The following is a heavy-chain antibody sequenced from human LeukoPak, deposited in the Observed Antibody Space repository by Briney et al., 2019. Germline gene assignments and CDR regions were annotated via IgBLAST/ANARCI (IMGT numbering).Heavy chain of an antibody. CDR1: GGSISSYY. CDR3: AKTDYGDYSNRFDP. V-gene: IGHV4-59*01. J-gene: IGHJ5*02. CDR2: IYYSGST. D-gene: IGHD4-17*01. Sequence: SETLSLTCTVSGGSISSYYWSWIRQPPGKGLEWIGYIYYSGSTNYNPSLKSRVTISVDTSKNQFSLKLSSVIAADTAVYYCAKTDYGDYSNRFDPWGQGTLVTVSS.